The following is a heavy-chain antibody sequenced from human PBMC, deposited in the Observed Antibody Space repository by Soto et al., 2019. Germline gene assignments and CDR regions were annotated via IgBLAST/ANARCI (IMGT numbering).Heavy chain of an antibody. CDR1: GFGFSTHA. D-gene: IGHD4-17*01. J-gene: IGHJ4*02. V-gene: IGHV3-23*01. Sequence: GGSLRLSCAASGFGFSTHALTWVRQAPGKGLEWLSSITNTGLTTHYADSVKGRFTISRENSRNTLHLKMNNLRVDDTAIYYCAKGFDYGDTKHIDHWGQGTMVPVYS. CDR3: AKGFDYGDTKHIDH. CDR2: ITNTGLTT.